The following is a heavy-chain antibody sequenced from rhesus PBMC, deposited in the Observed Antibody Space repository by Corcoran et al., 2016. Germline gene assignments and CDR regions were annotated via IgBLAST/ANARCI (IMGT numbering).Heavy chain of an antibody. Sequence: QVQLQESGPGLVKPSDTLSLTCAASGGSISGYYWTWLRQPPGKGPEWIGYSGGSSGSTYYNPSLKSRVTISTDTSKNQFSLKLSSVTAADTAVYYCARNPGYSYSYNRFDVWGAGVLVTVSS. D-gene: IGHD5-12*01. CDR3: ARNPGYSYSYNRFDV. CDR1: GGSISGYY. CDR2: SGGSSGST. J-gene: IGHJ5-1*01. V-gene: IGHV4-165*02.